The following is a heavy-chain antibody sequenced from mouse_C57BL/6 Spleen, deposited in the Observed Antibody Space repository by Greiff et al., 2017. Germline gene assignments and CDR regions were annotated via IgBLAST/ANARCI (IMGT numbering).Heavy chain of an antibody. V-gene: IGHV1-67*01. CDR3: AKIGITTVMGAMDY. CDR2: ISTYYGDA. J-gene: IGHJ4*01. Sequence: QVHVKQSGPELVRPGVSVKISCKGSGYTFTDYAMHWVKQSHAKSLEWIGVISTYYGDASYNQKFKDKATMTVDKSSSTAYMELARLTSEDSAVYYCAKIGITTVMGAMDYWGQGTSVTVSS. D-gene: IGHD1-1*01. CDR1: GYTFTDYA.